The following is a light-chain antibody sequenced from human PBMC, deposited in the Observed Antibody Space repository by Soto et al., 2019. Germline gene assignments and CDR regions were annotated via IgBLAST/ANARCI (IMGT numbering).Light chain of an antibody. V-gene: IGLV2-14*01. CDR1: SSDVGAYKY. CDR3: SSYIGTDTRV. J-gene: IGLJ1*01. Sequence: QSALTQPASVSGSPGQSITISCTGTSSDVGAYKYVSWYQQHPGKAPKLMIYEVTNRPSGVSDRFSGSKSGNTASLTISGLQAEDEADYYCSSYIGTDTRVFGTGTKVTVL. CDR2: EVT.